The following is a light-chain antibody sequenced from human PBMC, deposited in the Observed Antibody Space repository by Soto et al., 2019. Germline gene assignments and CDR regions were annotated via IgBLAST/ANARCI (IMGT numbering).Light chain of an antibody. CDR2: EVS. CDR3: SSYSSSSTLV. J-gene: IGLJ1*01. Sequence: QSALTQPASVSGSPGQSITISCTGTSGDIGSYKYVSWYQQHPGKAPKLMIYEVSNRPSGVSNRFSGSKSGNTASLTISGLQAEDEADYYCSSYSSSSTLVFGTETKVTVL. V-gene: IGLV2-14*01. CDR1: SGDIGSYKY.